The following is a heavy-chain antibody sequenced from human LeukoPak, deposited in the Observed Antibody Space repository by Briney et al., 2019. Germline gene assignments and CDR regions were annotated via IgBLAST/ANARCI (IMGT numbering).Heavy chain of an antibody. CDR3: AKLVSRDDILTGYYSLDY. Sequence: GGSLRLSCAASGFTFSSYGMHWVRQAPGKGLEWVAVISYDGSNKYYADSVKGRFTISRDNPKNTLFLQMNSLRAEDTAVYYCAKLVSRDDILTGYYSLDYWGQGTLVTVSS. J-gene: IGHJ4*02. CDR1: GFTFSSYG. V-gene: IGHV3-30*18. D-gene: IGHD3-9*01. CDR2: ISYDGSNK.